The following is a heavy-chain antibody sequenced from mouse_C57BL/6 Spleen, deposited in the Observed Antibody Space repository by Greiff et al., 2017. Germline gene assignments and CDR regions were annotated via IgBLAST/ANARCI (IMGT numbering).Heavy chain of an antibody. CDR2: IYPSDSET. D-gene: IGHD1-1*01. J-gene: IGHJ2*01. Sequence: QVQLQQPGAELVRPGSSVKLSCKASGYTFTSYWMDWVKQRPGQGLEWIGNIYPSDSETHYNQKFKDKATLTVDKSSSTAYMQLSSLTSEDSAVYYCARSFITTVVAYYFDYWGKGTTLTVSS. CDR1: GYTFTSYW. CDR3: ARSFITTVVAYYFDY. V-gene: IGHV1-61*01.